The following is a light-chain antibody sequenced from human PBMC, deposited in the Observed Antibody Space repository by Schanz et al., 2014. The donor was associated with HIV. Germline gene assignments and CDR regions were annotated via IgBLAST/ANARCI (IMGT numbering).Light chain of an antibody. J-gene: IGKJ4*01. CDR2: DAS. Sequence: EIVMTQSPATLSVSPGERVTLSCRASQRISNSLAWYQQKPGQAPRLLIHDASTRATGVPARFSGSGSGTDFTLTISSLQPEDVATYYCQKYNSAPLTFGGGTKVEIK. CDR1: QRISNS. CDR3: QKYNSAPLT. V-gene: IGKV3-15*01.